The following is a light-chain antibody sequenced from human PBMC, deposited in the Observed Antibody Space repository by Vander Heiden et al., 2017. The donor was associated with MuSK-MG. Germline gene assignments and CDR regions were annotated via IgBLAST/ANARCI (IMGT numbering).Light chain of an antibody. J-gene: IGLJ2*01. V-gene: IGLV1-44*01. Sequence: QSVLTQPPSASGSPGQRVTISCSGSSSNIGSNTVNWYQQLPGTAPKLLIYRNNQRPSGVPDRFSGSKSGTSASLAISGLQSEDEADYDCAAWDDSLNGGVFGGGTKLTVL. CDR3: AAWDDSLNGGV. CDR2: RNN. CDR1: SSNIGSNT.